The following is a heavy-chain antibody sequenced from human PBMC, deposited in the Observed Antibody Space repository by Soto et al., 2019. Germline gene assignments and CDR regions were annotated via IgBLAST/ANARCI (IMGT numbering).Heavy chain of an antibody. CDR1: GFTFSSYA. CDR3: NFFEVYDFWSGPYYYSYCRDV. Sequence: GGSLRLSCAASGFTFSSYAMSWFRQAPGKGLEWVSAISGSGGSTYYADSVKGRFTISRDNSKNTMHLQMNSLRAEDTAVYYCNFFEVYDFWSGPYYYSYCRDVWGQGTTVTVS. D-gene: IGHD3-3*01. V-gene: IGHV3-23*01. CDR2: ISGSGGST. J-gene: IGHJ6*02.